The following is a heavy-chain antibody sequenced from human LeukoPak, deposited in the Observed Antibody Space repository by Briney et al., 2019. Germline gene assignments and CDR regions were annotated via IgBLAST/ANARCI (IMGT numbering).Heavy chain of an antibody. CDR2: IIPILGIA. Sequence: SVKVSCKASGGTFSSYTISWVRQAPGQGLEWMGRIIPILGIANYAQKSQGRVTITADKSTSTAYMELSSLRSEDTAVYYCARGPPVGWVVVPAANDDYWGQGTLVTVSS. V-gene: IGHV1-69*02. J-gene: IGHJ4*02. CDR3: ARGPPVGWVVVPAANDDY. CDR1: GGTFSSYT. D-gene: IGHD2-2*01.